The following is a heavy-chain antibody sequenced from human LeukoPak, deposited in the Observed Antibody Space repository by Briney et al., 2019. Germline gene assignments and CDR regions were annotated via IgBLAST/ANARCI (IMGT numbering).Heavy chain of an antibody. D-gene: IGHD2-2*01. J-gene: IGHJ4*02. CDR2: ISGSGGST. CDR3: AKDLITVSVVPAAAWGYYFDY. CDR1: GFTFSSYA. V-gene: IGHV3-23*01. Sequence: GSLRLSCAASGFTFSSYAMSWVRQAPGKGLEWVSAISGSGGSTYYADSVKGRFTISRDNSKNTLYLQMNSLRAEDTAVYYCAKDLITVSVVPAAAWGYYFDYWGQGTLVTVSS.